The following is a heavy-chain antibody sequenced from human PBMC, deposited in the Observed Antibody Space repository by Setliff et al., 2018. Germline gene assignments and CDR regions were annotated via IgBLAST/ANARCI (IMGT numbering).Heavy chain of an antibody. V-gene: IGHV1-69*08. CDR2: IIPIFGTA. CDR1: GGTFSIYT. Sequence: AVKVSCKASGGTFSIYTISWVRQAPGQGLEWMGRIIPIFGTANYAQKFQGRVTITADKSTSTAYMELSSLRSEDTAVYYCAISTIFGVVSPTPDAFDIWGQGTMVTVSS. D-gene: IGHD3-3*01. CDR3: AISTIFGVVSPTPDAFDI. J-gene: IGHJ3*02.